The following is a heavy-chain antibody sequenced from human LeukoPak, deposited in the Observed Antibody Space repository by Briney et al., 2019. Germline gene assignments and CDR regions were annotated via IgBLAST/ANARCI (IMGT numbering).Heavy chain of an antibody. CDR1: GGSFSGYY. V-gene: IGHV4-34*01. CDR3: ASVPQWLEYNWFDP. CDR2: INHSGST. Sequence: SETLSLTCAVYGGSFSGYYWSWIRQPPGKGLEWIGEINHSGSTNYNPSLKSRVTISVDTSKNQFSLKLSSVTAADTAVYYCASVPQWLEYNWFDPWGQGTLVTVSS. J-gene: IGHJ5*02. D-gene: IGHD6-19*01.